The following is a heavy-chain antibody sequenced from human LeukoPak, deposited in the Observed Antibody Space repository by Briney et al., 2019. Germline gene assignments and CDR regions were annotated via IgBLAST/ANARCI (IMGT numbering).Heavy chain of an antibody. Sequence: SETLSLTCTVSGGSISSGGYYWSWIRQHPGKGLEWIGYIYYSGSTYYNPSLKSRVTISVDTSKNQFSLKLSSVTAADTAVYYCARDSMTTVTTEEGRHNSHYYYGMDVWGQGTTVTVSS. J-gene: IGHJ6*02. CDR2: IYYSGST. V-gene: IGHV4-31*03. D-gene: IGHD4-11*01. CDR1: GGSISSGGYY. CDR3: ARDSMTTVTTEEGRHNSHYYYGMDV.